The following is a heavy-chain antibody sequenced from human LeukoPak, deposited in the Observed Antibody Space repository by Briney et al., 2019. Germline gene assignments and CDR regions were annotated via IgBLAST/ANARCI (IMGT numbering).Heavy chain of an antibody. CDR3: ARAPKRVCSSTSCYRYPFDY. CDR2: ISSSSSYI. CDR1: GFTFSNYG. J-gene: IGHJ4*02. V-gene: IGHV3-21*01. Sequence: PGGSLRLSCAASGFTFSNYGMNWVRQAPGKGLEWVSSISSSSSYIYYADSVKGRFTISRDNAKNSLYLQMNSLRAEDTAVYYCARAPKRVCSSTSCYRYPFDYWGQGTLVTVSS. D-gene: IGHD2-2*01.